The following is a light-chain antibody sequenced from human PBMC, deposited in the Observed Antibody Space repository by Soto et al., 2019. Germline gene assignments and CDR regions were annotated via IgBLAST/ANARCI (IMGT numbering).Light chain of an antibody. CDR1: ASNLGGNP. V-gene: IGLV1-44*01. CDR2: TNH. Sequence: QSVLTQPPSVSGTPGQKVSISRSGGASNLGGNPVNWYQHLPGAAPKLLIYTNHQRPSGVPDRFSGSKSGTSASLAISGLRSEDEGNFYCAAWDDSLNAVVFGGGTQLTVL. J-gene: IGLJ2*01. CDR3: AAWDDSLNAVV.